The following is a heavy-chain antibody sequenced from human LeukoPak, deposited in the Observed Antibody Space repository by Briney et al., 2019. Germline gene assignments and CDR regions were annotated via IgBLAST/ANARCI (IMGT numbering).Heavy chain of an antibody. V-gene: IGHV3-74*01. CDR3: ARGRLSTSTWLTGY. J-gene: IGHJ4*02. CDR1: GSTFSSYS. D-gene: IGHD5/OR15-5a*01. Sequence: GGSLRLSCAASGSTFSSYSMNWVRQAPGKGLLWVSRISTDGSTITYADSVQGRFTISRDNAKTTLYLQMNGLRAEDTAVYYCARGRLSTSTWLTGYWGQGTLVTVSS. CDR2: ISTDGSTI.